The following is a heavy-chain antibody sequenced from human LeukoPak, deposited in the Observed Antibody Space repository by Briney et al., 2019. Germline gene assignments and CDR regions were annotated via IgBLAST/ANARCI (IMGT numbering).Heavy chain of an antibody. CDR1: GASVSSSNW. J-gene: IGHJ4*02. D-gene: IGHD2-2*01. Sequence: PSETLSLTCAVSGASVSSSNWWSWVRQPPGKGLEWIGEIFHSGNTNYNPSLKSRVTISVDKSKNQFSLKLNSVTAADTAMYYCARHQYQLSALDYWGQGTLVTVSS. V-gene: IGHV4-4*02. CDR2: IFHSGNT. CDR3: ARHQYQLSALDY.